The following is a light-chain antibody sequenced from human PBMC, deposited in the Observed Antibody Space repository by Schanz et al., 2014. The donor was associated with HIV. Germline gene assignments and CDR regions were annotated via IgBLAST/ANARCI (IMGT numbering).Light chain of an antibody. CDR1: SSDVGGYNY. J-gene: IGLJ2*01. CDR3: SSHAGRSSFVV. V-gene: IGLV2-14*01. Sequence: QSALTQPASVSGSPGQSITISCTGTSSDVGGYNYVSWYQQHPGKVPKLMIYDVSYRPSGVSNRFSGSRSGNTASLSISGLQAEDEADYYCSSHAGRSSFVVFGGGTKLTVL. CDR2: DVS.